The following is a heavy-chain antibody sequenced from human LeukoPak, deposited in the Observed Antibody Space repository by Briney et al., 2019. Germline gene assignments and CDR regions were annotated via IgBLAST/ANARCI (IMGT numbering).Heavy chain of an antibody. D-gene: IGHD3-16*01. CDR2: IKQDGSEK. CDR3: ASHSYGYNH. Sequence: GGSLRLSCAASGLILTSYWMSWVRQTPGKGREWVANIKQDGSEKNYVDSVKGRFTIFRDNARNSLYLQMNSLRAEDTAVYYCASHSYGYNHWGQGTLVIVSS. CDR1: GLILTSYW. V-gene: IGHV3-7*01. J-gene: IGHJ5*02.